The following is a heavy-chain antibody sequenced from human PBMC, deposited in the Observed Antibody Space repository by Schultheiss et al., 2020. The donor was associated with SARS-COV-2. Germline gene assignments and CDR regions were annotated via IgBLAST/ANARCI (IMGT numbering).Heavy chain of an antibody. CDR1: GFTFSSYW. CDR3: ARVGRYSSSWYMYYFDY. V-gene: IGHV3-7*03. J-gene: IGHJ4*02. D-gene: IGHD6-13*01. CDR2: IKQDGSEK. Sequence: GGSLRLSCAASGFTFSSYWMSWVRQAPGKGLEWVANIKQDGSEKYYVDSVKGRFTISRDNAKNSLYLQMNSLRAEDTAVYYCARVGRYSSSWYMYYFDYWGQGTLVTVSS.